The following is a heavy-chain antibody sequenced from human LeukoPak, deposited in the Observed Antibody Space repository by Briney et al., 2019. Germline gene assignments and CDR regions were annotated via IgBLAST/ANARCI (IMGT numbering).Heavy chain of an antibody. Sequence: GGALRLSCAVSGITLSNYGMSWVRQAPGKGLEWVAGISGSGGGTHYADSVKGRFTISRDNPKNTLHLQMNSLRADDTAVYFCAKRGVVIRVILVGFHKEAYYFDSWGQGALVTVSS. D-gene: IGHD3-22*01. CDR1: GITLSNYG. J-gene: IGHJ4*02. CDR2: ISGSGGGT. CDR3: AKRGVVIRVILVGFHKEAYYFDS. V-gene: IGHV3-23*01.